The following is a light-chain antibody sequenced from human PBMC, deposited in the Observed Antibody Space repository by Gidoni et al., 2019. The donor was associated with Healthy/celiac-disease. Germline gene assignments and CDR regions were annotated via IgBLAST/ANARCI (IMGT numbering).Light chain of an antibody. CDR1: QSISSY. Sequence: DIQMTQYPPSLSASVGDRVTITCRASQSISSYLNWYQQQPGKAPKLLIYAASSLHSVVPSRFSGSGSGTDFTLTISSLQPEDFATYYCQQSYSTPWTFGQGTKVEIK. CDR2: AAS. J-gene: IGKJ1*01. CDR3: QQSYSTPWT. V-gene: IGKV1-39*01.